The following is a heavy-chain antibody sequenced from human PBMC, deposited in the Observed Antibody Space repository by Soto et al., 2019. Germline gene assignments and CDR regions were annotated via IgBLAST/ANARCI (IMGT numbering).Heavy chain of an antibody. CDR1: GFSFSSYG. D-gene: IGHD1-1*01. Sequence: GGSLRLSCAASGFSFSSYGMQWVRQAPGKGLEWVGRIKGKNDNGATDYVAPVKGRFTISRDDSMSTLYLQMNSLNTEDTAVYYCVYNMDVWGQGTTVTVSS. J-gene: IGHJ6*02. CDR2: IKGKNDNGAT. CDR3: VYNMDV. V-gene: IGHV3-15*07.